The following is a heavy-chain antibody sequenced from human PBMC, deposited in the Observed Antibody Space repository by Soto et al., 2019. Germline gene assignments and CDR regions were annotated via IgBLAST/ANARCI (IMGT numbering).Heavy chain of an antibody. CDR2: IYSSGST. CDR3: VKQDGYSYAFDI. J-gene: IGHJ3*02. D-gene: IGHD5-18*01. V-gene: IGHV4-59*01. Sequence: SETLSLTCTVSGGSISNYYWNWIRQSPGKGLEWIGYIYSSGSTHYNPSLQNRVTISRDNSKNTLYLQMSSLRAEDTAVYYCVKQDGYSYAFDIWGQGTMVTVSS. CDR1: GGSISNYY.